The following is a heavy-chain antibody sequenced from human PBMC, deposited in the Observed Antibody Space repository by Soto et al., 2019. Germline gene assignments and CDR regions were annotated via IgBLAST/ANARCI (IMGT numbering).Heavy chain of an antibody. J-gene: IGHJ6*02. CDR3: TKDEVGSGIFGVVITPGDYYYVLDF. CDR2: ISGSGGST. V-gene: IGHV3-23*01. D-gene: IGHD3-3*01. Sequence: GGSLRLSCAASGFTFSSYAMSWVRQAPGKGLEWVSAISGSGGSTYYADSVKGRFTISRDNSKNTLYLQMNSLRAEDTAVYYCTKDEVGSGIFGVVITPGDYYYVLDFSAQGSSVIGSS. CDR1: GFTFSSYA.